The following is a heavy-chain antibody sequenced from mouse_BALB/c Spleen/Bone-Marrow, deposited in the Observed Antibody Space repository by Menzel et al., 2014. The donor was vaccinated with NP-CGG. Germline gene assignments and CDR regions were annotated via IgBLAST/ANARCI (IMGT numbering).Heavy chain of an antibody. J-gene: IGHJ3*01. CDR1: GFAFSSYD. D-gene: IGHD1-1*01. CDR2: ISSGGGST. Sequence: EVKLVESGGGLVKPGGSLKLSCAASGFAFSSYDMSWVRQTPEKRLEWVAYISSGGGSTYYSDTVKGRFTISRDNAKNTLYLQMSSLKSEDTAMNYCARQILRGFAYWGQGTLVTVSA. CDR3: ARQILRGFAY. V-gene: IGHV5-12-1*01.